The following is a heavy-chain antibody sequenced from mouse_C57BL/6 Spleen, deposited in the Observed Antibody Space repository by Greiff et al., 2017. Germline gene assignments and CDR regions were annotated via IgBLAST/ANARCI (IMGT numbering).Heavy chain of an antibody. V-gene: IGHV6-3*01. J-gene: IGHJ3*01. Sequence: EVQGVESGGGLVQPGGSMKHSCVASGFTFSNYWMNWVRQSPEKGLEWVAQIRLKSDNYATHYAESVKGRFTISRDDSKSSVYLHKTNLRAEDTVIYYCAGGGNQCAYWGQGTLVTVSA. D-gene: IGHD2-1*01. CDR3: AGGGNQCAY. CDR1: GFTFSNYW. CDR2: IRLKSDNYAT.